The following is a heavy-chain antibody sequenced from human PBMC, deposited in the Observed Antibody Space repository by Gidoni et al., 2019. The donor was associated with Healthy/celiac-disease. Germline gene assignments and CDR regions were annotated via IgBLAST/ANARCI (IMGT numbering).Heavy chain of an antibody. J-gene: IGHJ6*02. CDR3: ARGGTGAYYYGMDV. CDR2: IGTAGDP. V-gene: IGHV3-13*05. D-gene: IGHD2-8*02. Sequence: EVQLVESGGGLVQPGVSLRLSCPASGFTFSRYDMPWVRQATGKGLELVSAIGTAGDPYYPGSVKGRFTISRENAKNSLYLQMNSLRAGDTAVYYCARGGTGAYYYGMDVWGQGTTVTVSS. CDR1: GFTFSRYD.